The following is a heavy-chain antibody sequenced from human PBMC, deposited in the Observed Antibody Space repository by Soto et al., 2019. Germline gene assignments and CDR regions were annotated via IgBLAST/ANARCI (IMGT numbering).Heavy chain of an antibody. CDR2: ISGSGGST. D-gene: IGHD2-15*01. CDR3: AKYCSGGSCYSDY. CDR1: GFTFSSYE. V-gene: IGHV3-23*01. J-gene: IGHJ4*02. Sequence: PGGSLRLSCAASGFTFSSYEMNWVRQAPGKGLEWVSAISGSGGSTYYADSVKGRFTISRDNSKNTLYLQMNSLRAEDTAVYYCAKYCSGGSCYSDYWGQGTLVTVSS.